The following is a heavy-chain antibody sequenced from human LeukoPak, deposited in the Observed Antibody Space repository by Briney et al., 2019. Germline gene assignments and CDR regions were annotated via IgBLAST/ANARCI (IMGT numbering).Heavy chain of an antibody. CDR2: INPGGGSP. CDR3: ARGGGSSWYGDNWFDP. Sequence: GASVEVSCKASGYTFTSYYIHWVRQAPGRGLEWMGIINPGGGSPKYAQKLQGRVTMTRDTSTNTVYMELSSLRSDDTAVYYCARGGGSSWYGDNWFDPWGQGTLATVSS. D-gene: IGHD6-13*01. J-gene: IGHJ5*02. CDR1: GYTFTSYY. V-gene: IGHV1-46*04.